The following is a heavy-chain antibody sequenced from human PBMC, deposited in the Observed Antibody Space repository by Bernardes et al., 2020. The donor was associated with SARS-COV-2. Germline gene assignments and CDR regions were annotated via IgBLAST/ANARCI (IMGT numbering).Heavy chain of an antibody. CDR3: ATEDGEWLES. V-gene: IGHV3-33*01. D-gene: IGHD4-17*01. J-gene: IGHJ5*01. CDR2: IWHDGSRE. CDR1: GFTFRDYT. Sequence: GSLRLSCAASGFTFRDYTMHWVRQAPGKGLEWVAVIWHDGSREYYVDSVKGRFAISRDNSNNTLYLQMNNLRVEDTALYRCATEDGEWLESWGQGTLVTVSS.